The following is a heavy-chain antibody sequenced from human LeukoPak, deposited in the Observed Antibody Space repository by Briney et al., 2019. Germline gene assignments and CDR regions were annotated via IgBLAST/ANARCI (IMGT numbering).Heavy chain of an antibody. CDR1: GFTFSSYA. D-gene: IGHD6-13*01. Sequence: GGSLRLSCAASGFTFSSYAMHWVRQAPGKGLEWVAVISYDGSNKYYADSVKGRFTISRDNSKNTLYLQMNSLRAEDTAVYYCAKDFSSSWYHTWGQGTLVTVSS. CDR3: AKDFSSSWYHT. V-gene: IGHV3-30*04. CDR2: ISYDGSNK. J-gene: IGHJ5*02.